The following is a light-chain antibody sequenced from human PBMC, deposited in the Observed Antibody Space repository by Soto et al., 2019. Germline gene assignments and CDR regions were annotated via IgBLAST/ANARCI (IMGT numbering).Light chain of an antibody. CDR3: QQYNNWQPLT. Sequence: IVMTQSPATLSVSPGGGVSLSCRASQSVGSNLAWFQHKPGQAPRLLIYRTSTRATGTPVRFSGSGSGTEFTLTISSLQSEDFAVYFCQQYNNWQPLTFGGGTKVEI. CDR2: RTS. V-gene: IGKV3-15*01. CDR1: QSVGSN. J-gene: IGKJ4*01.